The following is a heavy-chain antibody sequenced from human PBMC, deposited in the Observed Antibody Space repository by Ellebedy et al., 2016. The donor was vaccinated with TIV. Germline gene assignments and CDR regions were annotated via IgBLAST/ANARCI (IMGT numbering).Heavy chain of an antibody. J-gene: IGHJ5*02. Sequence: MPGGSLRLSCTVSGYSISSGYYWGWIRQPPGKGLEWIASMHHSGNTFYNPSLKSRLTISIDTSKNHFSLKLSSVTAADTAVYYCARDPGSRFDPWGQGTLVTVSS. V-gene: IGHV4-38-2*02. D-gene: IGHD3-10*01. CDR3: ARDPGSRFDP. CDR2: MHHSGNT. CDR1: GYSISSGYY.